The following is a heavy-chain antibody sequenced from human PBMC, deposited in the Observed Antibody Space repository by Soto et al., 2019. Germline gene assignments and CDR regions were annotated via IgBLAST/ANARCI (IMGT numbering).Heavy chain of an antibody. CDR2: ITSWSTTI. Sequence: EVQLVESGGGLVQPGGSLRLSCAASGFSFSSHNMNWVRQTPGKGLEWLSHITSWSTTIQYADSVKGRFTISRDNVKNSLYLQMNGLRADDTAVYYCVRDPQYCNGGSCYGFDFWGQGTQVTVSS. V-gene: IGHV3-48*01. D-gene: IGHD2-15*01. CDR3: VRDPQYCNGGSCYGFDF. CDR1: GFSFSSHN. J-gene: IGHJ4*02.